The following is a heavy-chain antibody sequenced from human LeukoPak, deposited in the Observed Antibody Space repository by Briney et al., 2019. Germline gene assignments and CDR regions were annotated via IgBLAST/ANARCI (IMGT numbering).Heavy chain of an antibody. CDR2: ISSSGSTI. D-gene: IGHD4-23*01. J-gene: IGHJ3*02. V-gene: IGHV3-11*01. CDR1: GFTFSDYY. Sequence: GGSLRLSRVASGFTFSDYYMSWIRQAPGKGLEWVSYISSSGSTIYYADSVKGRFTISRDNAKNSLYLQMNSLRAEDTAVYYCARAYGGNSIGHAFDIWGQGTMVTVSS. CDR3: ARAYGGNSIGHAFDI.